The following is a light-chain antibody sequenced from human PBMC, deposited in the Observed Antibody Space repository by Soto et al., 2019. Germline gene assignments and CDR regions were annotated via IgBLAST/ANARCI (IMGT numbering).Light chain of an antibody. J-gene: IGLJ1*01. CDR3: QSYDSSLSGRGYV. CDR1: SSNIGAGYD. V-gene: IGLV1-40*01. Sequence: QSCLTQPPAGSGAPGQRVTISCTGSSSNIGAGYDVHWYQQLPGTAPKLLIYGNSNRPSGVPDRFSGSKSGTSASLAITGLQAEDEADYYCQSYDSSLSGRGYVFGTGTKVTVL. CDR2: GNS.